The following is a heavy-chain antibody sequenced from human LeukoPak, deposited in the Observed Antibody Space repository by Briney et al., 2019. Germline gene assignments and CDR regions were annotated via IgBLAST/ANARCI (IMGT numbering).Heavy chain of an antibody. CDR3: ARKSIFGFDP. CDR2: IYHSGST. J-gene: IGHJ5*02. Sequence: SETLSLTCTVSGGSISSHYWSWIRQPPGKGLEWIGYIYHSGSTNYNPSLKSRVTISVDTSKNQFSLKLSSVTAADTAVYYCARKSIFGFDPWGQGTLVTVSS. D-gene: IGHD3-3*01. CDR1: GGSISSHY. V-gene: IGHV4-59*11.